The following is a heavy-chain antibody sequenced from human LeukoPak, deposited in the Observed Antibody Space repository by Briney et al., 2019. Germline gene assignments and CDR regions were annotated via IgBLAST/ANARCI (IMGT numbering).Heavy chain of an antibody. CDR3: ATTLIALGAWSPFDY. CDR1: GCTFSNYA. CDR2: ISYSGGTT. Sequence: GGSLRLSCAASGCTFSNYAMSWVRRAPGKGLEWVSGISYSGGTTYYAYSVKGRFTISSDNSKNTLYLQMNSLRAEDTAVYYCATTLIALGAWSPFDYWGQGTLVTVSS. J-gene: IGHJ4*02. D-gene: IGHD3-16*02. V-gene: IGHV3-23*01.